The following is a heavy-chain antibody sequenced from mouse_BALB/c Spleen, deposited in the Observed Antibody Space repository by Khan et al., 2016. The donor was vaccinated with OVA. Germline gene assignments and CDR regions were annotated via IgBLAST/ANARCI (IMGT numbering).Heavy chain of an antibody. CDR2: INTYTGEP. J-gene: IGHJ4*01. V-gene: IGHV9-3-1*01. D-gene: IGHD2-10*01. CDR3: ARPPYFTYTLDY. CDR1: GYTFTNYG. Sequence: QIQLVQSGPELKKPGETVKISCKASGYTFTNYGMNWVKQSPGEALKWMGWINTYTGEPTYADDFKGRFAFSLETSASTAYLQLNNLKNEDTATYFCARPPYFTYTLDYWGQGTSVTVSS.